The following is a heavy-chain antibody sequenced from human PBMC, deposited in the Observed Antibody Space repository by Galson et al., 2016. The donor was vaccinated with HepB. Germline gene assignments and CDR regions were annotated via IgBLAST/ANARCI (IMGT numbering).Heavy chain of an antibody. CDR3: AKGRTGTTGPVEY. CDR2: LSASGGAT. V-gene: IGHV3-23*01. Sequence: SGAEVKTPGESLRLSCAASGFTFNTYAMSWVRQAPGKGLEWVSTLSASGGATYYSDSVKGRFTISRDNSKNTLYLQMNSLRDEDTAVYYCAKGRTGTTGPVEYWGQGTLVTVSS. CDR1: GFTFNTYA. J-gene: IGHJ4*02. D-gene: IGHD1-1*01.